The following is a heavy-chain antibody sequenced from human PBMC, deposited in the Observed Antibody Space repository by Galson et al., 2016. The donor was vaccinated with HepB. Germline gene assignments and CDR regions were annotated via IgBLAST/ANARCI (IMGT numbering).Heavy chain of an antibody. CDR1: GITFSIYG. J-gene: IGHJ3*02. D-gene: IGHD3-16*01. V-gene: IGHV3-33*01. CDR3: TRVRRPWGRGRKDAFDI. Sequence: SLRLSCAASGITFSIYGMHWVRQAPGKGLEWVAVIWYDGSKRDYADSVKGRFTISRDNSKNTLYLQMNSLRAEDTAVYYCTRVRRPWGRGRKDAFDIWGQGTMVTVSS. CDR2: IWYDGSKR.